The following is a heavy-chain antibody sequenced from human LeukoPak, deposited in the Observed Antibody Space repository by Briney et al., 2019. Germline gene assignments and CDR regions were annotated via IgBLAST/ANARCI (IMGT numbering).Heavy chain of an antibody. CDR2: IIPILGIA. D-gene: IGHD4-17*01. CDR1: GGTFSSYA. J-gene: IGHJ4*02. Sequence: SVKVSCKASGGTFSSYAISWVRQAPGQGLEWMGRIIPILGIANYAQKFQGRVTITANKSTSTAYMELSSLRSEDTAVYYCARGGLDYEGYFDYWGQGTLVTVSS. V-gene: IGHV1-69*04. CDR3: ARGGLDYEGYFDY.